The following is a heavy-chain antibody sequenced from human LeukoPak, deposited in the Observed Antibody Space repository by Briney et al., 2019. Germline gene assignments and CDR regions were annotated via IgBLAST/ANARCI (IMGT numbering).Heavy chain of an antibody. J-gene: IGHJ5*02. Sequence: ASVKVSCKASGHTFTSYGISWVRQAPGQGLEWMGWISAYNGNTNYAQKLQGRVTMTTDTSTSTAYMELRSLRSDDTAVYYCARGVYSSSWYRSDWFDPWGQGTLVTVSS. CDR2: ISAYNGNT. CDR1: GHTFTSYG. CDR3: ARGVYSSSWYRSDWFDP. V-gene: IGHV1-18*01. D-gene: IGHD6-13*01.